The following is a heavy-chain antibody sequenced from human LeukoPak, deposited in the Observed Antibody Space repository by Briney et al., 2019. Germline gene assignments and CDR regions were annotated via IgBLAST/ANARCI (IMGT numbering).Heavy chain of an antibody. CDR3: ARDGHRRYHYDSSGREDAFDI. D-gene: IGHD3-22*01. CDR2: IRGDNGNT. CDR1: GYTFSNYG. Sequence: ASVKVSCKASGYTFSNYGISWVRQAPGQGLEWVGWIRGDNGNTNYAQKVQGRVTMTRDTSTSTAYMELRSLRSDDTAVYYCARDGHRRYHYDSSGREDAFDIWGQGTMVTVSS. J-gene: IGHJ3*02. V-gene: IGHV1-18*01.